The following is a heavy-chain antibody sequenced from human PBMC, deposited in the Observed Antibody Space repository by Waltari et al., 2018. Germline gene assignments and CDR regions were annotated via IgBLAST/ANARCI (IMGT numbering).Heavy chain of an antibody. CDR2: IFTSGST. J-gene: IGHJ5*02. Sequence: EMRLVDSGGGLVNPGGSLTLSCTASELAVSASYMTWVRQAQGEGLEWVSVIFTSGSTFYADSVKGRFSISRDDSKNTLYLQMTSLRVEDTAVYYCARGYCNDGTCYAGWFDPWGRGTLVTVSS. CDR3: ARGYCNDGTCYAGWFDP. V-gene: IGHV3-66*01. CDR1: ELAVSASY. D-gene: IGHD2-15*01.